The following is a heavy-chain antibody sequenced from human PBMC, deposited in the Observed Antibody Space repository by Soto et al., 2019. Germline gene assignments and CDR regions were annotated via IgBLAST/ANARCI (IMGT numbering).Heavy chain of an antibody. V-gene: IGHV3-30-3*01. J-gene: IGHJ6*02. CDR2: ISYDGSNK. CDR1: GFTFSSYA. D-gene: IGHD3-3*01. CDR3: TNRRNVLRFLEWSSGMEV. Sequence: PGGSLRLSCAASGFTFSSYAMHWVRQAPGKGLEWVAVISYDGSNKYYADSVKGRFTISRDNSKNTLYLQMNSLRAEDTAVYYCTNRRNVLRFLEWSSGMEVWGQGTPVTVSS.